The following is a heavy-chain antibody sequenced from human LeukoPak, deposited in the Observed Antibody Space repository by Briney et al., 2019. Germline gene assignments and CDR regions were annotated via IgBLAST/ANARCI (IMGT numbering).Heavy chain of an antibody. CDR1: GYSFTSYW. J-gene: IGHJ4*02. CDR3: ATTAYYYDSSGYGGYFDY. V-gene: IGHV5-51*01. Sequence: GESLKISCKGSGYSFTSYWIGWVRQMPGKGLEWMGIIYPGDSDTRYSPSFQGQVTISADKSISTAYLQWSSLKASDTAMYYCATTAYYYDSSGYGGYFDYWGQGTLVTVSS. CDR2: IYPGDSDT. D-gene: IGHD3-22*01.